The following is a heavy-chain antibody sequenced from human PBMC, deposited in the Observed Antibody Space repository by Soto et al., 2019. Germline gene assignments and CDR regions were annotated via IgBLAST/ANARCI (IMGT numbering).Heavy chain of an antibody. J-gene: IGHJ4*02. V-gene: IGHV4-59*01. D-gene: IGHD5-18*01. Sequence: SETLSLTCTVSGGSISNFYWNWIRQSPGKGLEWIGYIYSSGSTHYNPSLQNRVTISIDTSKNQVSLKVNSVTAADTAVYYCARDHPHSYGVYYFDYWGQGTPVTVSS. CDR2: IYSSGST. CDR1: GGSISNFY. CDR3: ARDHPHSYGVYYFDY.